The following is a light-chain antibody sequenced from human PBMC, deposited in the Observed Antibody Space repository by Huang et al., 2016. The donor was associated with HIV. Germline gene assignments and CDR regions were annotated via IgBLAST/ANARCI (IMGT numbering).Light chain of an antibody. CDR3: QQYNNWPRT. CDR1: QSVSSN. Sequence: EIVMTQSPATLSVSPGERATLSCRANQSVSSNLAWYQQKPGQAPRLLIYAASTRATGIPARFSGSGSGTEFTLTISSLQSEDFAVYYCQQYNNWPRTFGQGTKVEIK. CDR2: AAS. V-gene: IGKV3-15*01. J-gene: IGKJ1*01.